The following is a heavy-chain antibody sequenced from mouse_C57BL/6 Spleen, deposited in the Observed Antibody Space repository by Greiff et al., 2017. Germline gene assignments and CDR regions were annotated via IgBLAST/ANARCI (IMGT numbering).Heavy chain of an antibody. V-gene: IGHV1-82*01. CDR2: IYPGDGDT. CDR1: GYAFSSSW. D-gene: IGHD1-1*01. CDR3: ARQYYYGSSYDYAMDY. J-gene: IGHJ4*01. Sequence: VQLQQSGPELVKPGASVKISCKASGYAFSSSWMNWVKQRPGKGLEWIGRIYPGDGDTNYNGKFKGKATLTADKSSSTAYMQLSSLTSEDSAVYFCARQYYYGSSYDYAMDYWGQGTSVTVSS.